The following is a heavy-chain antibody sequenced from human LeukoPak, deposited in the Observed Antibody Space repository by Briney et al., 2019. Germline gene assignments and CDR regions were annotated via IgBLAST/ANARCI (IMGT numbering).Heavy chain of an antibody. CDR2: IYYSGST. CDR1: GGSISSYY. CDR3: ARDLSHCSSTSCYDY. Sequence: SETLSLTCTVSGGSISSYYWSWIRQPPGKGLEWIGCIYYSGSTNYNPSLKSRVTISVDTSKNQFSLKLSSVTAADTAVYYCARDLSHCSSTSCYDYWGQGTLVTVSS. D-gene: IGHD2-2*01. J-gene: IGHJ4*02. V-gene: IGHV4-59*01.